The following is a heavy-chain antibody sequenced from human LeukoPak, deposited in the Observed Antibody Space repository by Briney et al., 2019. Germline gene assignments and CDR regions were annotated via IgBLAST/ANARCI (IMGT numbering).Heavy chain of an antibody. CDR1: GFTFSSYA. CDR2: ISSNGGST. Sequence: PGGSLRLSCAASGFTFSSYAMHWVRQAPGKGLEYVSAISSNGGSTYYANSVKGRFTISRDNSKNTLYLQMGSLRAEDMAVYYCARVPPRMTGYYVDYYYYMDVWGKGTTVTVSS. V-gene: IGHV3-64*01. CDR3: ARVPPRMTGYYVDYYYYMDV. D-gene: IGHD3-9*01. J-gene: IGHJ6*03.